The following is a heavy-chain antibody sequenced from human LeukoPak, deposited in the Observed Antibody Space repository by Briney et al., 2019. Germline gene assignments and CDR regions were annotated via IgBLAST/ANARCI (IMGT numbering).Heavy chain of an antibody. D-gene: IGHD4-23*01. J-gene: IGHJ5*02. V-gene: IGHV4-34*01. Sequence: SETLSLTCAVYGGSFSGYYWSWIRQPPGKGLEWIGEINHSGSTNYNPSLKSRVTISVDTSKNQFSLKLSSVTAADTAVYYCARDHYGGNTWGQGTLVTVYS. CDR1: GGSFSGYY. CDR2: INHSGST. CDR3: ARDHYGGNT.